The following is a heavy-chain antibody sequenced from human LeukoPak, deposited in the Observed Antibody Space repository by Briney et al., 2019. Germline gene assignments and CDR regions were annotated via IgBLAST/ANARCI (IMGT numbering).Heavy chain of an antibody. V-gene: IGHV1-2*06. CDR2: INPNSGGT. J-gene: IGHJ4*02. CDR1: GYTFTGYY. D-gene: IGHD2-15*01. CDR3: ARPRYCSGGSCAKRTPLFDY. Sequence: EASVKVSCKASGYTFTGYYMHWVRQAPGQGLEWMGRINPNSGGTNYAQKFQGRVTMTRDTSISTAYMELSRLRSDDTAVYYCARPRYCSGGSCAKRTPLFDYWGQGTLVTVSS.